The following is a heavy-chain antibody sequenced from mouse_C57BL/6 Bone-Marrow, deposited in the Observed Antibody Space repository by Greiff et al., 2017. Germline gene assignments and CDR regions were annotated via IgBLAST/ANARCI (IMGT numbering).Heavy chain of an antibody. CDR3: ARHGSSYFDY. D-gene: IGHD1-1*01. CDR1: GYIFTSYD. CDR2: IYPRDGST. V-gene: IGHV1-85*01. J-gene: IGHJ2*01. Sequence: QVQLKESGPELVKPGASVKLSCKASGYIFTSYDINWVKQRPGQGLEWIGWIYPRDGSTKYNEKFKGKATLTVDTSSSTAYMELHSLTSEDSAVYFCARHGSSYFDYWGQGTTLTVSS.